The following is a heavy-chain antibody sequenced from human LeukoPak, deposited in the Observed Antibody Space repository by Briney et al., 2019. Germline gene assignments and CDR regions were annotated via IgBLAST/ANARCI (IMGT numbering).Heavy chain of an antibody. CDR3: ARVTQFNYDFIPYYLGPSLVPFFDF. CDR1: EFTFGDYA. CDR2: IRSNTYGGTT. J-gene: IGHJ4*02. V-gene: IGHV3-49*03. D-gene: IGHD3-22*01. Sequence: GGSLRLSCLASEFTFGDYAMSWFRQAPGQGLEWVGFIRSNTYGGTTEYGASVKGRFTISRDDSKSIAYLQMDSLKTDDTAVYYCARVTQFNYDFIPYYLGPSLVPFFDFWGQGTLVTVSS.